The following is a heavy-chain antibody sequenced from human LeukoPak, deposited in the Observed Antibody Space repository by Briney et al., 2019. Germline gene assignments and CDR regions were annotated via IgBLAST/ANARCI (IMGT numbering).Heavy chain of an antibody. CDR1: GYTFTSPA. D-gene: IGHD4-23*01. J-gene: IGHJ4*02. CDR2: ISTYNGNT. Sequence: ASVRASSMASGYTFTSPAISWVRQAPGQRLEWTGWISTYNGNTNYAQKLQGRVTMTTDTSTSTAYMELRSLRSDDTAVYFCARGDREGGYSLCGQASLVTVSS. CDR3: ARGDREGGYSL. V-gene: IGHV1-18*01.